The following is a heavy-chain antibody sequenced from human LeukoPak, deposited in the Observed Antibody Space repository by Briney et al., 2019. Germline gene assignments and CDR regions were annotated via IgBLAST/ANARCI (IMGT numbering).Heavy chain of an antibody. CDR3: ARGSPYYYDSSGYFTPKYYFDY. CDR2: IYYSGST. J-gene: IGHJ4*02. Sequence: SETLSLTCTVSGGSISSGGYYWSWIRQHPGKGLEWIGYIYYSGSTYYNPSLKSRVTISVDTSKNQFSLKLSSATAADTAVYYCARGSPYYYDSSGYFTPKYYFDYWGQGTLVTVSS. D-gene: IGHD3-22*01. V-gene: IGHV4-31*03. CDR1: GGSISSGGYY.